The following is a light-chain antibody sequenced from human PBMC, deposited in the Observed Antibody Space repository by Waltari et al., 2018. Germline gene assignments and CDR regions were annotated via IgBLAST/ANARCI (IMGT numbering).Light chain of an antibody. CDR3: QSYDRTNVI. CDR2: EDN. J-gene: IGLJ2*01. CDR1: SGSIAGYH. Sequence: NFMLTQPPSVSESPGKTVTISCTRSSGSIAGYHVSWFQLRPGSSPPPLIYEDNQRPSGVPDRFSGSIDSSSNSASLTISGLKTEDEADYYCQSYDRTNVIFGGGTKLTVL. V-gene: IGLV6-57*01.